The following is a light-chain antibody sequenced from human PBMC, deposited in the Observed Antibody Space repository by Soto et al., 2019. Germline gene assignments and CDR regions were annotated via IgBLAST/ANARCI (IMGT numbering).Light chain of an antibody. V-gene: IGKV4-1*01. CDR3: QQYYTNTLT. J-gene: IGKJ4*01. CDR1: QNFFYSSNNKNY. CDR2: WAS. Sequence: DIVMTQSPDSLALSLGERATINCKSSQNFFYSSNNKNYLAWYQKKAGQPPKXLIYWASTRESGVPERLSGSGYGTDLTITISSMKDEDVEVYYCQQYYTNTLTFGGGTKVDIK.